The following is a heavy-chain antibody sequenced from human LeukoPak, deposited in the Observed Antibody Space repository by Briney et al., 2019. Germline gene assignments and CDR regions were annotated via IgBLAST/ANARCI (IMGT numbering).Heavy chain of an antibody. Sequence: GGSLRLSCGASGFTFSSYGMSWVRQAPGKGLEWVSGISGSGGSTYYADSVKGRFTISRDNSKNTLYLQMNSLRAEDTAVYYCAKIWDSSSWIDYWGQGTLVTVSS. V-gene: IGHV3-23*01. J-gene: IGHJ4*02. CDR3: AKIWDSSSWIDY. CDR2: ISGSGGST. CDR1: GFTFSSYG. D-gene: IGHD6-13*01.